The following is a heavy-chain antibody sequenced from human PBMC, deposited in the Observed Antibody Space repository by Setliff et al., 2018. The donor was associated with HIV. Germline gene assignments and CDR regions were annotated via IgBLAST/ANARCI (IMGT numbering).Heavy chain of an antibody. Sequence: SETLSLTCSVSGDSIRGSGDYWSWVRQPAGKRPEWIGHIYVTGSTAYKPYLRGRATISLDTSKNQFSLKLTSVTAADTAVYFCARLCGYSPGQICYYYLDIWGKGTTVTVSS. J-gene: IGHJ6*03. CDR2: IYVTGST. D-gene: IGHD5-18*01. CDR1: GDSIRGSGDY. CDR3: ARLCGYSPGQICYYYLDI. V-gene: IGHV4-61*09.